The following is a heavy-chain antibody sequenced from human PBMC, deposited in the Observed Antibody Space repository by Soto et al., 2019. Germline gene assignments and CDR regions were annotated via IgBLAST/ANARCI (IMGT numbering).Heavy chain of an antibody. Sequence: ASVKVSCKASGYTFTSYGISWVRQAPGQGLEWMGWISAYNGNTNYAQKLQGRVTMTTDTSTSTAYMELRSLRSDDTAVYYCARDYYYDSSGYYYYYWFDPWGQGTLVTVSS. V-gene: IGHV1-18*01. CDR3: ARDYYYDSSGYYYYYWFDP. D-gene: IGHD3-22*01. CDR2: ISAYNGNT. CDR1: GYTFTSYG. J-gene: IGHJ5*02.